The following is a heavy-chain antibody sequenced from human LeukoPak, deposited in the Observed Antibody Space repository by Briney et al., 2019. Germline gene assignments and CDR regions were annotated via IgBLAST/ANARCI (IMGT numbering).Heavy chain of an antibody. J-gene: IGHJ1*01. Sequence: PSETLSLTCTVSGGSISSSTFYWGWIRQPPGKGLEWIGEINHSGSTNYNPPLKSRVTISVDTSKNQFSLKLSSVTAADTAVYYCATTYYYDSSGYIEYFQHWGQGTLVTVSS. V-gene: IGHV4-39*07. CDR3: ATTYYYDSSGYIEYFQH. D-gene: IGHD3-22*01. CDR1: GGSISSSTFY. CDR2: INHSGST.